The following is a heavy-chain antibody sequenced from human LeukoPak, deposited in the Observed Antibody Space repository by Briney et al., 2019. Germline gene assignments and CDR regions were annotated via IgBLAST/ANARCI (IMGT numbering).Heavy chain of an antibody. CDR1: GFTFSSYS. Sequence: GGSLRLSCAASGFTFSSYSMNWVRQAPGKGLEWVSAISGSGGSTYYADSVKGRFTISRDNSKNTLYLQMNSLRAEDTAVYYCAKDQGPGYFDYWGQGTLVTVSS. J-gene: IGHJ4*02. V-gene: IGHV3-23*01. CDR2: ISGSGGST. CDR3: AKDQGPGYFDY.